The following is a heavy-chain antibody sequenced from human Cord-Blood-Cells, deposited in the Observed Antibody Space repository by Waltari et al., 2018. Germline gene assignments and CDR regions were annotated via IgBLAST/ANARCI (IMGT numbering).Heavy chain of an antibody. Sequence: QLQLQESGPGLVTPSETLSLTCTVSGGSISSSSYYWGWIRQPPGKVLEWNGSIYYSGSTYYNPSLKSRVTISVDTSKNQFSLKLSSVTAADTAVYYCARHASGYYDFWSGYYTGVGTSDAFDIWGQGTMVTVSS. D-gene: IGHD3-3*01. CDR1: GGSISSSSYY. CDR2: IYYSGST. V-gene: IGHV4-39*01. CDR3: ARHASGYYDFWSGYYTGVGTSDAFDI. J-gene: IGHJ3*02.